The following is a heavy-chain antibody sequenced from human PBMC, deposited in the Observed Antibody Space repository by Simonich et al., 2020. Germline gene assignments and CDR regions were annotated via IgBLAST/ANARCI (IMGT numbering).Heavy chain of an antibody. CDR2: INPSSGGT. Sequence: QVQLVQSGAEVKKPGASVKVSCKASGYTFTGHYMHWVREAPGQGLELMGWINPSSGGTNYAQKFQGRVTMTRDTSISTAYMELSRLRSDDTAVYYCARDSYSSWYFDLWGRGTLVTVSS. D-gene: IGHD6-13*01. CDR3: ARDSYSSWYFDL. V-gene: IGHV1-2*02. J-gene: IGHJ2*01. CDR1: GYTFTGHY.